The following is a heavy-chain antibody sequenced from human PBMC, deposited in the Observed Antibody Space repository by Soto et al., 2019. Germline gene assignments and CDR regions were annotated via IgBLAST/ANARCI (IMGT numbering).Heavy chain of an antibody. J-gene: IGHJ6*03. CDR3: ARHAYDFWSGYPPGYMDV. CDR1: GYSFTRNW. Sequence: GESLKISCKGSGYSFTRNWTGWVRQMPGKGLEWMGIIYPGDSDTRYSPSFQGQVTISADKSISTAYLQWSSLKASDTAMYYCARHAYDFWSGYPPGYMDVWGKGTTVTVSS. D-gene: IGHD3-3*01. CDR2: IYPGDSDT. V-gene: IGHV5-51*01.